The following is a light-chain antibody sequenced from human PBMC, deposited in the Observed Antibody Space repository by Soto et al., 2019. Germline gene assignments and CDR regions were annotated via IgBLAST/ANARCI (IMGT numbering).Light chain of an antibody. CDR3: QPEYRANP. CDR2: WAS. J-gene: IGKJ5*01. V-gene: IGKV4-1*01. Sequence: AMTQSPDSLAVSLGERATINCKSSQSVLYISNNKNYLAWYQQKAGQPPKLLIYWASTRESGVPDRFSARGSGTEFTLTNSSLEAEDAAGYYRQPEYRANPFGQGTRTEIK. CDR1: QSVLYISNNKNY.